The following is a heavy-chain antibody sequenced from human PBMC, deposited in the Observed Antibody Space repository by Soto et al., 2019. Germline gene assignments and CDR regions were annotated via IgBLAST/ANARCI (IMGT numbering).Heavy chain of an antibody. D-gene: IGHD2-2*01. V-gene: IGHV4-30-2*01. CDR1: GGSISSGGYS. J-gene: IGHJ6*02. CDR3: ARGLLNIVVVPADYYYYYGMDV. CDR2: IYHSGST. Sequence: PSETLSLTCAVSGGSISSGGYSWSWIRQPPGKGLEWIGYIYHSGSTYYNPSLKSRVTISVDRSKNQFSLKLSSVTVADTAVYYCARGLLNIVVVPADYYYYYGMDVWGQGTTVTVSS.